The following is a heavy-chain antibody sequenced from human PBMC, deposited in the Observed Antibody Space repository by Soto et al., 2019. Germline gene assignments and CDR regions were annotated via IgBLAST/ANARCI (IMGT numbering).Heavy chain of an antibody. J-gene: IGHJ4*02. V-gene: IGHV1-2*04. Sequence: GASVKVSCKASGYTFTGYYMHWVRQAPGQGLEWMGWINPNSGGTNYAQKFQGWVTMTRDTSISTAYMELSRLTSDDTAVYYCARSRDGNYYDSSGYGFDYWGQGTLVTVSS. CDR1: GYTFTGYY. CDR2: INPNSGGT. CDR3: ARSRDGNYYDSSGYGFDY. D-gene: IGHD3-22*01.